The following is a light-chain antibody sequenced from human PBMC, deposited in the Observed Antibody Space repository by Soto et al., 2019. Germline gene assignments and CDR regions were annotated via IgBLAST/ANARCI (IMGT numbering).Light chain of an antibody. J-gene: IGKJ5*01. Sequence: EIVLTQSPGTLSLPPGERATLSCRASERLSSVYLAWYQQRPGQPPRLLIYGASNRATGIPARFSGSGSGTDFTLTISSLEPEDFAVYYCQHRYNWLITFGQGTRLEIK. CDR1: ERLSSVY. CDR2: GAS. V-gene: IGKV3-11*01. CDR3: QHRYNWLIT.